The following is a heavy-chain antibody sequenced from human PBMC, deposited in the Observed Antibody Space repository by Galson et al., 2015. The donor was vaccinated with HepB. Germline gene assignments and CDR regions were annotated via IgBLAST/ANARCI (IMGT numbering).Heavy chain of an antibody. CDR1: GFTFTDHA. CDR2: IRSMAYGGTP. V-gene: IGHV3-49*03. D-gene: IGHD4-11*01. Sequence: SLRLSCAASGFTFTDHAINWFRQAPGKGLEWVGFIRSMAYGGTPAYAASLKGRFTVSRDDSKSIAYLQMTSLHTEDTAVYYCARDHLDSYSAARVFDYWGQGTLVTVSS. CDR3: ARDHLDSYSAARVFDY. J-gene: IGHJ4*02.